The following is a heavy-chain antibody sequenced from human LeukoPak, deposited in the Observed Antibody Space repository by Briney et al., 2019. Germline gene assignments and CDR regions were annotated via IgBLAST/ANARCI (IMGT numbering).Heavy chain of an antibody. CDR3: AKASLAVAGIFDP. D-gene: IGHD6-19*01. Sequence: PGRSLRLSCAASGFTFSSYGMHWVRQAPGKGLEWVAVIWYDGSNKYYADSVKGRFTISRDNSKNTLYLQMNSLRAEDTAVCYCAKASLAVAGIFDPWGQGTLVTVSS. CDR1: GFTFSSYG. J-gene: IGHJ5*02. CDR2: IWYDGSNK. V-gene: IGHV3-33*06.